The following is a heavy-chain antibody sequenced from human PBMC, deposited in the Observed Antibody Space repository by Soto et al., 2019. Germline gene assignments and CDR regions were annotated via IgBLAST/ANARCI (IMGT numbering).Heavy chain of an antibody. V-gene: IGHV3-15*01. CDR2: IKSKTDGGTT. D-gene: IGHD6-13*01. Sequence: EVQLVESGGGLVKPGGSLSLPCAAPGFPFINAWLSWVRKPQGKGLEWVGRIKSKTDGGTTDYAAPVKGRFTISRDDSKNTLYLQMNSLKTEDTAVYYCTTAPLGVWWYFDLWGRGTLVTVSS. CDR1: GFPFINAW. CDR3: TTAPLGVWWYFDL. J-gene: IGHJ2*01.